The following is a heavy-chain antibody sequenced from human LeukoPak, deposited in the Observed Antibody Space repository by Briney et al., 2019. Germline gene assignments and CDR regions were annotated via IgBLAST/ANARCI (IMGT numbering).Heavy chain of an antibody. J-gene: IGHJ6*02. CDR3: AKLFGTVVPAAISSYYGMDV. CDR1: GYSFTSYW. CDR2: IYPGDSDT. D-gene: IGHD2-2*01. V-gene: IGHV5-51*01. Sequence: GESLKISCKGSGYSFTSYWIGWVRQMPGKGLEWVGIIYPGDSDTRYSPSFQGQVTTSADKSISTAYLQWSGLKASDTAMYYCAKLFGTVVPAAISSYYGMDVWGQGTTVTVSS.